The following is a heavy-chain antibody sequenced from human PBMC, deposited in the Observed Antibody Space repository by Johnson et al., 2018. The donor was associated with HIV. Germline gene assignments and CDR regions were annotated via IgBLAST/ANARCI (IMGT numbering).Heavy chain of an antibody. V-gene: IGHV3-9*01. CDR1: GFTFDDYA. Sequence: VQLVESGGGLVQRRGGSLRLSCAASGFTFDDYAMHWVRQAPGKGLEWVSGISWNSGSIGYADSVKGRFTISRDNSKNTLYLQMNSLGAEDTAVYYCATRDPTHRPGVFDIWGQGTMVTVSS. CDR2: ISWNSGSI. J-gene: IGHJ3*02. D-gene: IGHD1-14*01. CDR3: ATRDPTHRPGVFDI.